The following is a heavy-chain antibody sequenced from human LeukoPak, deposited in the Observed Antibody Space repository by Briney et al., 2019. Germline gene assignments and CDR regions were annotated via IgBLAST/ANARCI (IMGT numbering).Heavy chain of an antibody. CDR2: IYYSGST. CDR3: ARTSASSGWSGGYYYFDY. Sequence: SETLSLTCAVYGGSFSGYYWSWIRQPPGKGLEWIGSIYYSGSTYYNPSLKSRVTISVDTSKNQFSLKLSSVTAADTAVYYCARTSASSGWSGGYYYFDYWGQGTLVTVSS. V-gene: IGHV4-34*01. CDR1: GGSFSGYY. J-gene: IGHJ4*02. D-gene: IGHD6-19*01.